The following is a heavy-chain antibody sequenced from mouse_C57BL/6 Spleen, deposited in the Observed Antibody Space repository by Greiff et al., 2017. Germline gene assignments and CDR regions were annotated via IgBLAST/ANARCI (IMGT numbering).Heavy chain of an antibody. V-gene: IGHV1-74*01. D-gene: IGHD4-1*01. CDR2: IHPSDSDT. Sequence: QVQLQQPGAELVKPGASVKVSCKASGYTFTSYWMHWVKQRPGQGLEWIGRIHPSDSDTNYNQKFKGKATLTVDKSSSTAYMQLSSLTSEDSAVYDCAMGVWDVYAMDYWGQGTSVTVSS. CDR1: GYTFTSYW. J-gene: IGHJ4*01. CDR3: AMGVWDVYAMDY.